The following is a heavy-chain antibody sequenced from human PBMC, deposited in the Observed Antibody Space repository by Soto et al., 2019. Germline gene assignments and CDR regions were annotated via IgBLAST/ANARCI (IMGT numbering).Heavy chain of an antibody. CDR3: ARDHIGSPPDY. CDR2: ISSSSSYI. CDR1: GFTFSSYS. Sequence: GGSLRLSCAASGFTFSSYSMNWFRQAPGKGLEWVSPISSSSSYIYYADSVKGRFTISRDNAKNSLYLQMNSLRAEDTAVYYCARDHIGSPPDYWGQGTLVTVSS. D-gene: IGHD5-12*01. V-gene: IGHV3-21*01. J-gene: IGHJ4*02.